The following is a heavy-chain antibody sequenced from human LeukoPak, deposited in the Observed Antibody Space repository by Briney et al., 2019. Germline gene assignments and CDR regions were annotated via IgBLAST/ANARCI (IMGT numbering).Heavy chain of an antibody. V-gene: IGHV4-31*03. CDR3: ASSMVVTAIFV. CDR1: GGSISSGGYY. D-gene: IGHD2-21*02. Sequence: PSETLSITCTVSGGSISSGGYYWSWIRQHPGKGLEWIGYIYYSGSTYYNPSLKSRVTISVDTSKNQFSLKLSSVTAADTAVYYCASSMVVTAIFVWGQGTLVTVSS. J-gene: IGHJ4*02. CDR2: IYYSGST.